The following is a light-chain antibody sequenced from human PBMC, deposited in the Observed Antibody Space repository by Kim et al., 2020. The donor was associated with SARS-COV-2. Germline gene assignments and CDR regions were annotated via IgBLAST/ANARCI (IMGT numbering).Light chain of an antibody. CDR1: SCSIASNY. J-gene: IGLJ3*02. CDR2: ENS. Sequence: GKTVTISCPRSSCSIASNYVQWYQQRPGSAPTTMIYENSKRPSGVPDRFSGSIDSSSNTASLTSSGLKAEDEADYYSQSNDINNGVFGGGTQLTVL. V-gene: IGLV6-57*03. CDR3: QSNDINNGV.